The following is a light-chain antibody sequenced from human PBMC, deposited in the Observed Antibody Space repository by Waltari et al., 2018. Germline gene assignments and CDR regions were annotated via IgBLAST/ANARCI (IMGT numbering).Light chain of an antibody. CDR1: NLVDRF. CDR3: QAWHAGTVV. V-gene: IGLV3-1*01. CDR2: QDT. Sequence: SYELTQPPSASVSPGQTASTTCSGYNLVDRFASWYQQKPGQSPVVVIYQDTKRPSGIPERFSGSNSENTATLTISGTQATDEADYYCQAWHAGTVVFGGGTKLAVL. J-gene: IGLJ3*02.